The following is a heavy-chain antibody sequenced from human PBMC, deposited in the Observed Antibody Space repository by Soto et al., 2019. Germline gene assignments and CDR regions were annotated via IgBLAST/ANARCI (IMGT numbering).Heavy chain of an antibody. CDR3: ATLWGQPLSTGNAFDI. CDR1: GYTFTSYG. CDR2: ISAYNGNT. D-gene: IGHD6-13*01. V-gene: IGHV1-18*01. Sequence: GASVKVSCKASGYTFTSYGISWVRQAPGQGLEWMGWISAYNGNTNYAQKLQGRVTMTTDTSTSTAYMELRSLRSDDTAVYYCATLWGQPLSTGNAFDIWGHGTLVTV. J-gene: IGHJ3*02.